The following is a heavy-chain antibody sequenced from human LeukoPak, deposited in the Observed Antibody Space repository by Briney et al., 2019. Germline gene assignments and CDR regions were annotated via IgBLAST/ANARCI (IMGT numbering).Heavy chain of an antibody. Sequence: GASVKVSCKASGYTFTSYGISWVRQAPGQGLEWMGWISAYNGNTNYAQKLQGRVTMTTDTSTSTAYMELRSLRSDDAAVYYCARGGAYYDFWSGYYTRGWFDPWGQGTLVTVSS. D-gene: IGHD3-3*01. CDR1: GYTFTSYG. J-gene: IGHJ5*02. CDR2: ISAYNGNT. V-gene: IGHV1-18*01. CDR3: ARGGAYYDFWSGYYTRGWFDP.